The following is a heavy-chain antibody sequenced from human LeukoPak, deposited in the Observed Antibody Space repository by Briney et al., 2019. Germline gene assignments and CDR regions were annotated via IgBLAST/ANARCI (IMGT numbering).Heavy chain of an antibody. CDR1: GYTFTGYY. Sequence: ASVKVSCKASGYTFTGYYMHWVRQAPGQGLEWMGWINPNSGGTNYAQRFQGRVTMTRDTSISTAYMELSRLRSDDTAVYYCARVKLGIPSFDPWGQGTLVTVSS. V-gene: IGHV1-2*02. CDR2: INPNSGGT. D-gene: IGHD6-13*01. J-gene: IGHJ5*02. CDR3: ARVKLGIPSFDP.